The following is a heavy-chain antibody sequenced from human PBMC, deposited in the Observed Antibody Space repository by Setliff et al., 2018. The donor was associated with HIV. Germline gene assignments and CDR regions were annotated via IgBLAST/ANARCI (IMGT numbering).Heavy chain of an antibody. CDR1: GGSFSNYY. CDR2: INLGGST. CDR3: ARDVGVPGRGNALEY. Sequence: PSETLSLTCAVYGGSFSNYYWSWIRQPPGKGLEWIGEINLGGSTNYKASLKSRVTISVDTSKNQFSLKLSSVTAADTAVYYCARDVGVPGRGNALEYWGQGIPVTVSS. D-gene: IGHD3-10*01. V-gene: IGHV4-34*01. J-gene: IGHJ4*02.